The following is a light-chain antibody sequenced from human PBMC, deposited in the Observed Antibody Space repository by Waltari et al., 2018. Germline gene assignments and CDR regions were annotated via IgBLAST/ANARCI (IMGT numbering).Light chain of an antibody. CDR3: QQHGTLPAT. Sequence: EIVLTQSPGTASLSRGERVTLSCRASQNVGSSSLAWYQQKPGQAPRLVIYRASRRATGIPDRFSGSGSGTDFSLTISRLEPEDFAVYYCQQHGTLPATFGQGTKVEIK. V-gene: IGKV3-20*01. J-gene: IGKJ1*01. CDR2: RAS. CDR1: QNVGSSS.